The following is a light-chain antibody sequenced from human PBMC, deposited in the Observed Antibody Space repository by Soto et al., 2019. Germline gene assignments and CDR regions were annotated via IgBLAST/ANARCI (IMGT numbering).Light chain of an antibody. J-gene: IGLJ1*01. V-gene: IGLV2-11*01. CDR1: SSDVGGYNF. Sequence: QSALTHPASVSGSPGQSVTISCTGTSSDVGGYNFVSWYQHHPGKAPKLIIYNVIHRPSGLPDRFSASNSDNTASLTISWGRREEAMNYSCRLYAGSLSICFGTGTMVT. CDR2: NVI. CDR3: RLYAGSLSIC.